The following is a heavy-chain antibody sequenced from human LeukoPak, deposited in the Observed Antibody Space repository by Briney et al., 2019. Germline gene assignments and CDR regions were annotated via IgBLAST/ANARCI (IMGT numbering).Heavy chain of an antibody. CDR2: INPNSGGT. CDR1: GYTFTGYY. D-gene: IGHD3-22*01. CDR3: AREATYYYDSSGHVAFDI. J-gene: IGHJ3*02. Sequence: ASVKVSCKASGYTFTGYYMHWVRQAPGQGLEWMGRINPNSGGTNYAQKFQGRVTMTRDTFISTAYMELSRLRSDDTAVYYCAREATYYYDSSGHVAFDIWGQGTMVTVSS. V-gene: IGHV1-2*06.